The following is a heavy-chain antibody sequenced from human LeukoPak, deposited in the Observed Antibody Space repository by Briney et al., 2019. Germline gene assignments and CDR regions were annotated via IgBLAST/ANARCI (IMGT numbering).Heavy chain of an antibody. V-gene: IGHV3-23*01. CDR1: GFTFSSYA. D-gene: IGHD4-11*01. J-gene: IGHJ6*03. CDR3: ARSETTMGSYYYYYMDV. CDR2: ISGSGGST. Sequence: GGSLRLSCAASGFTFSSYAMSWVRQAPGKGLEWVSAISGSGGSTYYADSVKGRFTISRDNAKNSLYLQMNSLRAEDTAVYYCARSETTMGSYYYYYMDVWGKGTTVTVSS.